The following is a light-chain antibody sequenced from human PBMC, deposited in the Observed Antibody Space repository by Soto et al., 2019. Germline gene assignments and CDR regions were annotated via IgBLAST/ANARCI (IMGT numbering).Light chain of an antibody. Sequence: QSALAQPASVSGSPGQSITISCTGTSSDIGAYNYVSWSQQHPGKAPQLMIYGVSNRPSGVSNRFSGSKSGNTASLTISGLQAEDEADYYCSSYTSSSTFVFGTGTKVTVL. CDR2: GVS. V-gene: IGLV2-14*01. J-gene: IGLJ1*01. CDR3: SSYTSSSTFV. CDR1: SSDIGAYNY.